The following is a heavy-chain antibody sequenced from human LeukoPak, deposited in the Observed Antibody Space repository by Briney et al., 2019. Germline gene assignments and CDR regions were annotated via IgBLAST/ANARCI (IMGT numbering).Heavy chain of an antibody. CDR1: GGSISSYY. J-gene: IGHJ3*02. CDR3: AREGGAVAASDAFDI. D-gene: IGHD6-19*01. CDR2: INHSGST. V-gene: IGHV4-34*01. Sequence: SETLSLTCTVSGGSISSYYWSWIRQPPGKGLEWIGEINHSGSTNYNPSLKSRVTISVDTSKNQFSLKLSSVTAADTAVYYCAREGGAVAASDAFDIWGQGTMVTVSS.